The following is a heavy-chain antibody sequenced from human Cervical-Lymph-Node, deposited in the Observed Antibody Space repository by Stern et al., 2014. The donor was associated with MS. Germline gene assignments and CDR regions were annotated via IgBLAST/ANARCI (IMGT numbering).Heavy chain of an antibody. V-gene: IGHV4-4*02. CDR2: VYHTGSA. D-gene: IGHD2-2*01. Sequence: QVQLQESGPGLVRPSGTLSLTCDVSGDSISNDNWWSWVRQPPGKGLEWIGEVYHTGSANYDPSLKSRVTISVDKSKNQFSLRLTSMTAADTAVYYCARDQGFQLMNSWGQGTLVIVSS. CDR1: GDSISNDNW. CDR3: ARDQGFQLMNS. J-gene: IGHJ4*02.